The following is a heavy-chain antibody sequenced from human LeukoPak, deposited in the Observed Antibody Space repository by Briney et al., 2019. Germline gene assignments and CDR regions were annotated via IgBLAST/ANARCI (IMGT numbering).Heavy chain of an antibody. CDR3: VRALYDGSGYYSHFDY. J-gene: IGHJ4*02. Sequence: GGSLRLSCAASGFTFSSYNMNWVRQAPGKGLEWVSSITRSSIYTYYADSVKGRFTISRDNAKKSLYLQMNSLRTEDTAVYYCVRALYDGSGYYSHFDYWGQGTLVTVSS. CDR1: GFTFSSYN. V-gene: IGHV3-21*01. D-gene: IGHD3-22*01. CDR2: ITRSSIYT.